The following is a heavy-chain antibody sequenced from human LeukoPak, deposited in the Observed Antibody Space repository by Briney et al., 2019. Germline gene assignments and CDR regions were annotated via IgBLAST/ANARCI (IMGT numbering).Heavy chain of an antibody. Sequence: SETLSLTCTVSNVSMNGYYWSWIRQPPEKGLEWIGYIFSSGATNFNPSLKSRVSILVDTSKNQFSLRLSSVTAADTAVYYCARRAKGAYCFDYWGQGTVVTVSS. D-gene: IGHD4/OR15-4a*01. CDR3: ARRAKGAYCFDY. CDR1: NVSMNGYY. CDR2: IFSSGAT. J-gene: IGHJ4*02. V-gene: IGHV4-59*12.